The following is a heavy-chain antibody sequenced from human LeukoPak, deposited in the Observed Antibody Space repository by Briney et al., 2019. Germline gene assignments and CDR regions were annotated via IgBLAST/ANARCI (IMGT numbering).Heavy chain of an antibody. Sequence: GGSLRLSCVASGFTFRSYLMHWVRQAPGKGLEWVARINSDGSTINHADSVRGRFTISRDNAENTLYLQMSSLRAEDTAIYFCARAAYYRFDYWGQGTLVTVSS. CDR1: GFTFRSYL. CDR2: INSDGSTI. V-gene: IGHV3-74*01. J-gene: IGHJ4*02. D-gene: IGHD1-26*01. CDR3: ARAAYYRFDY.